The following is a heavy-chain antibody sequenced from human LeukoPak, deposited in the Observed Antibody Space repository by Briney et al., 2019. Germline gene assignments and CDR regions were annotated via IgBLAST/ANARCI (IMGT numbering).Heavy chain of an antibody. CDR3: ARWANSIDY. J-gene: IGHJ4*02. CDR1: GFTFSGYW. V-gene: IGHV3-7*01. D-gene: IGHD5-18*01. Sequence: GGSLRLSCAASGFTFSGYWMSWVRQAPGKGLEWVANINQNGTHTFHADSVRGRFTISRDNAKNLQYLQMNDLRVKDTAVYYCARWANSIDYWGQGALVTVSS. CDR2: INQNGTHT.